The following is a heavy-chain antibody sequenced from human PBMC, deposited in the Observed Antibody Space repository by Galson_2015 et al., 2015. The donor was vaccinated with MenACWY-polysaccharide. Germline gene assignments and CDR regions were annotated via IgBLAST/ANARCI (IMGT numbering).Heavy chain of an antibody. V-gene: IGHV3-23*01. CDR2: ISGGGLNT. CDR1: GFTFASLA. CDR3: ANGALPTSLNQGREDYSYYGVGV. D-gene: IGHD2-21*01. Sequence: SLRLSCAVSGFTFASLAMSWVRQAPGKGLEWVAVISGGGLNTYYSDSVKGRFTISRDNAKKTGYLHMSRLRVEDSALYYCANGALPTSLNQGREDYSYYGVGVWGQGTTVTVSS. J-gene: IGHJ6*02.